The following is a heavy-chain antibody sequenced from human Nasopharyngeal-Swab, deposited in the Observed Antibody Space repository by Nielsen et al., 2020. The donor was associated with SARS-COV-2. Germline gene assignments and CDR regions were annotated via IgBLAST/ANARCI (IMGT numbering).Heavy chain of an antibody. CDR1: GGSFSGYY. CDR2: IYYSGST. Sequence: GSLRLSCAVYGGSFSGYYWSWIRQPPGKGLEWIGYIYYSGSTNYNPSLKSRVTISVDTSKNQFSLKLTSVTAADTAVYYCARAPRGIMITFGGVNPHSYYFDYWGQGTLVTVSS. V-gene: IGHV4-34*01. D-gene: IGHD3-16*01. J-gene: IGHJ4*02. CDR3: ARAPRGIMITFGGVNPHSYYFDY.